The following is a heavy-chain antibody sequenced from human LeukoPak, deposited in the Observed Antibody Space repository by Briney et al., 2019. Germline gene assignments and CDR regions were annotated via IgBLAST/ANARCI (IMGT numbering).Heavy chain of an antibody. CDR1: GGSSSSNY. CDR3: ARDSFRYFDL. J-gene: IGHJ2*01. Sequence: SETLPLTCTVSGGSSSSNYWSWIRQPAGKGLEWIGRIYTSGSTNYNPSLKSRVTMSLDTSKNQFSLKLSSVTAADTAVYYCARDSFRYFDLWGRGTLVTVSS. D-gene: IGHD2-15*01. V-gene: IGHV4-4*07. CDR2: IYTSGST.